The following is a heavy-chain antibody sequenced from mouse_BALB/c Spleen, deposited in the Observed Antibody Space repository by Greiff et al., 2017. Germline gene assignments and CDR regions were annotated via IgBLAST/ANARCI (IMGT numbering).Heavy chain of an antibody. CDR3: ARGGNSYYAMDY. Sequence: GKLMESGGGLVQPGGSLKLSCAASGFTFSSYTMSWVRQTPEKRLEWVAYISNGGGSTYYPDTVKGRFTISRDNAKNTLYLQMSSLKSEDTAMYYCARGGNSYYAMDYWGQGTSVTVSS. V-gene: IGHV5-12-2*01. CDR1: GFTFSSYT. D-gene: IGHD2-1*01. CDR2: ISNGGGST. J-gene: IGHJ4*01.